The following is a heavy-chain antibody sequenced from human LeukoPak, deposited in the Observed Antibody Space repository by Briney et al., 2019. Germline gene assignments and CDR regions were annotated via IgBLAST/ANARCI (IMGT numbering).Heavy chain of an antibody. Sequence: SVKVSCKASGGTFSSYAISWVRRAPGQGLEWMGGIIPTFGTANYAQKFQGRVTMTEDTSTDTAYMELSSLRSEDTAVYYCATELRLFGVVMNGMDVWVHGTTVTVSS. CDR3: ATELRLFGVVMNGMDV. V-gene: IGHV1-69*06. CDR1: GGTFSSYA. D-gene: IGHD3-3*01. CDR2: IIPTFGTA. J-gene: IGHJ6*02.